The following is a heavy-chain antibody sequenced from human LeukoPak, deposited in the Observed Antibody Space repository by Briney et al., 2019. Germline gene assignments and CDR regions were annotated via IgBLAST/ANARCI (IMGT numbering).Heavy chain of an antibody. D-gene: IGHD6-13*01. CDR1: GGSISSYY. V-gene: IGHV4-4*07. CDR2: IYTSGST. Sequence: SEALSLTCTVSGGSISSYYWSWIRRPAGKGLEWIGRIYTSGSTNYNPSLKSRVTMSVDTSKNQFSLKLSSVTAADTAVYYCARDYSQYSSAFDIWGQGTMVTVSS. J-gene: IGHJ3*02. CDR3: ARDYSQYSSAFDI.